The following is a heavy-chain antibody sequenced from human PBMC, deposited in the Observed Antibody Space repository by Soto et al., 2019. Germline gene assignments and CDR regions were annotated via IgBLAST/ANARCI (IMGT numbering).Heavy chain of an antibody. Sequence: QVQLVQSGAEVKKPGSSVKVSCKASGGTFSGYAISWVRQAPGQGLEWMGGIIPIFGTANYAQKFQGRVTITADESTSTAYMELSSLRSEDTAVYYCARDQGYYYDSSGYYSGWGQGTLVTVSS. J-gene: IGHJ4*02. CDR3: ARDQGYYYDSSGYYSG. CDR2: IIPIFGTA. D-gene: IGHD3-22*01. V-gene: IGHV1-69*01. CDR1: GGTFSGYA.